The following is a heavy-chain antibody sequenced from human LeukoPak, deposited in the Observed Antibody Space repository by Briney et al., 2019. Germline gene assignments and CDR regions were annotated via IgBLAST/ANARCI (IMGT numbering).Heavy chain of an antibody. Sequence: PSETLSLTCTVSGGSISSSSYYWGWIRQPPGKGLEWIGSIYYSGSTYYNPSLKSRVTISVDTSKNQFSLKLSSVTAADTAVYYCARRGGGSYSEESLAFDIWGQGTMVTVSS. V-gene: IGHV4-39*01. CDR2: IYYSGST. J-gene: IGHJ3*02. D-gene: IGHD1-26*01. CDR3: ARRGGGSYSEESLAFDI. CDR1: GGSISSSSYY.